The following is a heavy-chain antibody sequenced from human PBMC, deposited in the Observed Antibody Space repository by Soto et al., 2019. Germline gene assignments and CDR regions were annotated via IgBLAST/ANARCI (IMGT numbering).Heavy chain of an antibody. V-gene: IGHV3-66*01. D-gene: IGHD2-2*01. CDR2: IYSDGYT. CDR1: GFNVSISY. J-gene: IGHJ4*02. Sequence: GGSLRLSCAASGFNVSISYMSWVRQVPGKGLEWVSIIYSDGYTYYAASVKGRFTISRDNFKNTLYLQMSSLRAEDTAVYYCARRKYCSSTTCFDYWGQGTPVTVSS. CDR3: ARRKYCSSTTCFDY.